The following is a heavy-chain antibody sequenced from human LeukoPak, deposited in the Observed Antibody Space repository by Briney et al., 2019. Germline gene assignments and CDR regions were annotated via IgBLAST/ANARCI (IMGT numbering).Heavy chain of an antibody. D-gene: IGHD4-23*01. J-gene: IGHJ4*02. CDR3: ARLKNIPPVYGYGGNLYYFDY. CDR1: GYTFTSYG. Sequence: ASVKVSCKASGYTFTSYGISWVRQAPGQGLEWMGWISAYNGNTNYAQKLQGRVTMTTDTSTSTAYMELRSLRSDDTAVYYCARLKNIPPVYGYGGNLYYFDYWGQGTLVTVSS. CDR2: ISAYNGNT. V-gene: IGHV1-18*01.